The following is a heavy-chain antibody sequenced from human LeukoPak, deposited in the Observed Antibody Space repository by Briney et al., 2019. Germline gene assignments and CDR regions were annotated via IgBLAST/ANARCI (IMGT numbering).Heavy chain of an antibody. D-gene: IGHD4-11*01. CDR1: GFTFSSYG. J-gene: IGHJ4*02. V-gene: IGHV3-30*02. CDR3: ATTVLEY. CDR2: IRYDGSNK. Sequence: QAGGSLGLSCAASGFTFSSYGMHWVRQAPGKGLEWVAFIRYDGSNKYYADSVKGRFTISRDNSKNTLYLQMNSLRAEDTAVYYCATTVLEYWGQGTLVTVSS.